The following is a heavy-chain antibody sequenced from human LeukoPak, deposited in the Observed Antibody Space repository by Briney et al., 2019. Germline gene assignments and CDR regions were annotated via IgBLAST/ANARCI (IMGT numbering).Heavy chain of an antibody. D-gene: IGHD5-24*01. CDR3: ARGPEDGYNFDY. J-gene: IGHJ4*02. CDR1: GYTFASYY. CDR2: INPSGGST. V-gene: IGHV1-46*01. Sequence: ASVKVSCKASGYTFASYYMHWVRQAPGQGLEWMGIINPSGGSTSHAQKFQGRVTMTRDTSTSTVYMELSSLRSEDTAVYFCARGPEDGYNFDYWGQGTLVTVSS.